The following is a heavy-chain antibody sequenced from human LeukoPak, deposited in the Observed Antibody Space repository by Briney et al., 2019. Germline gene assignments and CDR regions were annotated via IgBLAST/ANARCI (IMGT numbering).Heavy chain of an antibody. CDR1: GGSFSGYY. J-gene: IGHJ5*02. Sequence: PSEILSLTCAVYGGSFSGYYWSWIRQPPGKGLEWIGEINRSGSTNYNPSLKSRVTISVDTSKNQFSLKLSSVTAADTAVYYCATTAAGTGDWFDPWGQGTLVTVSS. CDR2: INRSGST. D-gene: IGHD6-13*01. V-gene: IGHV4-34*01. CDR3: ATTAAGTGDWFDP.